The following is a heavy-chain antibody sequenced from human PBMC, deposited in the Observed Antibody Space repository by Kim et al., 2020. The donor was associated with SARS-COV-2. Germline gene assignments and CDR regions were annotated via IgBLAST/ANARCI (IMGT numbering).Heavy chain of an antibody. D-gene: IGHD1-26*01. V-gene: IGHV4-4*07. Sequence: SETLSLTCTVSGASLSRYYWSWIRQPAGKGLEWIGRIFSSGSTNYSPSLKSRVTMSVDTSKNQFSLKLTSVTAADTAVYYCARDGGGGWEPPENWGQGT. J-gene: IGHJ4*02. CDR3: ARDGGGGWEPPEN. CDR1: GASLSRYY. CDR2: IFSSGST.